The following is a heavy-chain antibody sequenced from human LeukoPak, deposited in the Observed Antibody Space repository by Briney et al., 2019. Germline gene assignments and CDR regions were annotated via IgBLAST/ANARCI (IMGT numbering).Heavy chain of an antibody. CDR1: GYSISSGYY. V-gene: IGHV4-38-2*02. Sequence: SETLSLTCTVSGYSISSGYYWGWIRQPPGKGLEWIGSIYHSGSTYYNPSLKSRVTISVDRSKNQFSLKLSSVTAADTAVYYCARGRYCSGGSCYSLRFDYYYGMDVWGQGTTVTVSS. CDR2: IYHSGST. CDR3: ARGRYCSGGSCYSLRFDYYYGMDV. J-gene: IGHJ6*02. D-gene: IGHD2-15*01.